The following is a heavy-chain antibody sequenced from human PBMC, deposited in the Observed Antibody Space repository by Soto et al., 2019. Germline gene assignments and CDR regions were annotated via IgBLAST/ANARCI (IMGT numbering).Heavy chain of an antibody. J-gene: IGHJ6*02. CDR2: IIPIFGKA. CDR1: GGTFSSYA. CDR3: ARHTAMDSAVYYYGMDV. V-gene: IGHV1-69*01. D-gene: IGHD5-18*01. Sequence: QVQLVQSGAEVKKPGSSVKVSCKASGGTFSSYAISWVRQAPGQGLEWMGGIIPIFGKANYAQKFQGRVTITADESTSTAYMEQSSLRSEDTAVYYCARHTAMDSAVYYYGMDVWCQVTTVTVSS.